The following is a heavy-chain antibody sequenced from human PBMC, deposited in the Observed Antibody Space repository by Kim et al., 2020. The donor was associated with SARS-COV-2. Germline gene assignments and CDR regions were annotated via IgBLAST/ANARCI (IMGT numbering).Heavy chain of an antibody. CDR2: IYYSGST. CDR1: GGSISSYY. J-gene: IGHJ6*02. V-gene: IGHV4-59*08. Sequence: SETLSLTCTVSGGSISSYYWSWIRQPPGKGLVWIGYIYYSGSTNYNPSLKSRVTISVDTSKNQFSLKLSSVTAADTAVYYCARLPPDHFWSGYYRYYYGMDVWGQGTTVTVSS. D-gene: IGHD3-3*02. CDR3: ARLPPDHFWSGYYRYYYGMDV.